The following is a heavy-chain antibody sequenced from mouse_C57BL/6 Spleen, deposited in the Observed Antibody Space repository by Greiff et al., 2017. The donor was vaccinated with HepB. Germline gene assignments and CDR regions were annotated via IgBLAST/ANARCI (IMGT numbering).Heavy chain of an antibody. CDR1: GFTFSSYA. CDR3: TRESYYSNSGYFDV. CDR2: ISSGGDYI. Sequence: EVQVVESGEGLVKPGGSLKLSCAASGFTFSSYAMSWVRQTPEKRLEWVAYISSGGDYIYYADTVKGRFTISRDNARNTLYLQMSSLKSEDTAMYYCTRESYYSNSGYFDVWGTGTTVTVSS. J-gene: IGHJ1*03. D-gene: IGHD2-5*01. V-gene: IGHV5-9-1*02.